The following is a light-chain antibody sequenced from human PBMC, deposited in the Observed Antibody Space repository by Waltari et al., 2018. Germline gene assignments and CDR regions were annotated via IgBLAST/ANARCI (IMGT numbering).Light chain of an antibody. J-gene: IGLJ3*02. CDR2: SNN. V-gene: IGLV1-44*01. CDR3: AAWDDSLNGWV. Sequence: QSVLTQPPSASGTPGQRVTISCSGSSSNIGGNTVNWYQQLPGTAPKLLIHSNNQRPEGGPDRFSGSKSGTSASLAISGLQSEDEAEYYCAAWDDSLNGWVFGGGTKLTVL. CDR1: SSNIGGNT.